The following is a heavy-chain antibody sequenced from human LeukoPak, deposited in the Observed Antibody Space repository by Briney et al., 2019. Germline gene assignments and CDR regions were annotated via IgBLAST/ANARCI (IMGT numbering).Heavy chain of an antibody. V-gene: IGHV3-23*01. CDR2: ISATGGST. CDR1: GFTFSSYA. J-gene: IGHJ4*02. CDR3: AKPNNIAVALEGGFDY. D-gene: IGHD6-19*01. Sequence: GGSLRLSCAASGFTFSSYALSWVRQAPGKGLEWVSSISATGGSTYYADSVKGRFTISRDNSKNTLYLQMNSLRAEDAAVYYCAKPNNIAVALEGGFDYWGQGTLVTVSS.